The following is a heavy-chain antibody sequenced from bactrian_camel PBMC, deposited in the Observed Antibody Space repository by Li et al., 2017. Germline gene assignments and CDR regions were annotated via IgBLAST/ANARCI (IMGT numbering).Heavy chain of an antibody. Sequence: VQLVESGGGSVQAGGSLSLSCTATGLIFDDSDMGYYRQAPGNECELVSTISSDGSTYFADSVKGRFTISRDNAKNTVNLQMHSLKPEDTATYYCKANPYGGINCPRIVAGYWGQGTQVTVS. CDR1: GLIFDDSD. J-gene: IGHJ6*01. D-gene: IGHD2*01. CDR3: KANPYGGINCPRIVAGY. V-gene: IGHV3S63*01. CDR2: ISSDGST.